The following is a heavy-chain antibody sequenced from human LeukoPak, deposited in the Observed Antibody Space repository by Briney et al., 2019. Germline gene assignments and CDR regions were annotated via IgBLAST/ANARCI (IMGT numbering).Heavy chain of an antibody. CDR2: INPNSGDT. D-gene: IGHD3-3*01. Sequence: ASVKVSCKASGYTFTGYYMHLVRQAPGQGLEWMAWINPNSGDTKYAQKLRGRVTMTRDTSISTAYMELTRLRFDDTAVYYCARELLDRRGGVYAFDVWSQGTMVTVSS. CDR1: GYTFTGYY. V-gene: IGHV1-2*02. J-gene: IGHJ3*01. CDR3: ARELLDRRGGVYAFDV.